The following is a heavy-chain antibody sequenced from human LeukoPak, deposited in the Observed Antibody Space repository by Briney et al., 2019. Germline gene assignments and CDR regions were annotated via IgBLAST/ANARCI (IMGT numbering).Heavy chain of an antibody. CDR2: IYYSGST. D-gene: IGHD6-13*01. CDR3: ARRTAAGNDAFDI. J-gene: IGHJ3*02. CDR1: GGSISGYY. Sequence: PSETLSLTCTVSGGSISGYYWSWIRQPPGKGLEWIGYIYYSGSTNYNPSLKSRLTISIDTSENQFSLKLSSVTAADTAVYYCARRTAAGNDAFDIWGQGTMVTVSS. V-gene: IGHV4-59*08.